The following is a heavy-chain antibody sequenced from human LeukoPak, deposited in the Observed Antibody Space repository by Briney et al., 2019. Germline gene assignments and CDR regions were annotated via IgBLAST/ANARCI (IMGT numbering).Heavy chain of an antibody. CDR1: GYSFTSYW. J-gene: IGHJ4*02. CDR2: IDPSDSET. Sequence: GESLKISCKASGYSFTSYWVGWVRQMPGKGLEWMGIIDPSDSETRYTPSFQGQVTISVDKSLTTADLQWNSLKASDTAMYYCARQTAMGRSGDYWGQGTLVTVSS. V-gene: IGHV5-51*01. D-gene: IGHD5-18*01. CDR3: ARQTAMGRSGDY.